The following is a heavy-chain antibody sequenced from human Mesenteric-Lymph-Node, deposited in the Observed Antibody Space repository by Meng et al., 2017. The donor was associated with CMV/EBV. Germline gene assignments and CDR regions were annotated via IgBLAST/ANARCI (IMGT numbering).Heavy chain of an antibody. CDR2: INSDGSST. CDR3: ARVHRPEYSSSSIILYYYYYGMDV. D-gene: IGHD6-6*01. V-gene: IGHV3-74*01. J-gene: IGHJ6*02. Sequence: GGSLRLSCAASGFTFSSYWMHWVRQAPGKGLVWVSRINSDGSSTSYADSVKGRFTISRDNAKNTLYLQMNSLRAEDTAVYYCARVHRPEYSSSSIILYYYYYGMDVWGQGTTVTVS. CDR1: GFTFSSYW.